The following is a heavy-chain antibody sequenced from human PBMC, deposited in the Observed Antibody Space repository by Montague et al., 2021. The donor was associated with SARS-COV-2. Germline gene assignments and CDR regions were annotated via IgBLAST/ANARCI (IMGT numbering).Heavy chain of an antibody. CDR1: GGSIANSHKY. V-gene: IGHV4-39*07. CDR2: VLYTGTP. D-gene: IGHD3-16*01. Sequence: SETLSLTCTVSGGSIANSHKYWGWVRQPPGKGLEWIGSVLYTGTPYDHPSLTARVTISLDTSKNQISLKMYSVTAADTATYFCVAGGDSAKAGAYWGQGTLVTVSS. J-gene: IGHJ4*02. CDR3: VAGGDSAKAGAY.